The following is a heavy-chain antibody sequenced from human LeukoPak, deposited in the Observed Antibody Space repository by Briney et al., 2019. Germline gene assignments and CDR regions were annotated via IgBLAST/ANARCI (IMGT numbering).Heavy chain of an antibody. CDR2: ISSSSSTI. D-gene: IGHD3-16*01. CDR3: ARNEGDGLNAFDI. CDR1: GFTFSSYS. Sequence: GGSLRLSCAASGFTFSSYSMNWVRQAPGKGLEWVSYISSSSSTIYYADSVKGRFTISRDNAKNSLYLQMNSLRAEDTAVYYRARNEGDGLNAFDIWGQGTMVTVSS. V-gene: IGHV3-48*01. J-gene: IGHJ3*02.